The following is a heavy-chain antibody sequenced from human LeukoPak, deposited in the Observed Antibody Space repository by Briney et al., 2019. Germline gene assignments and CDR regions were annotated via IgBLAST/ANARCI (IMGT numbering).Heavy chain of an antibody. CDR2: ISAYNGNT. CDR1: GYTFASYG. V-gene: IGHV1-18*01. Sequence: ASVKVSCKASGYTFASYGISWVRQAPGQGLEWMGWISAYNGNTNYAQKLQGRVTMTTDTSTSNAYMELRSLRSHDTAGYYCARDGGGSSGYSSSWYGGVDYYYYMDVWGKGTTVTVSS. D-gene: IGHD6-13*01. CDR3: ARDGGGSSGYSSSWYGGVDYYYYMDV. J-gene: IGHJ6*03.